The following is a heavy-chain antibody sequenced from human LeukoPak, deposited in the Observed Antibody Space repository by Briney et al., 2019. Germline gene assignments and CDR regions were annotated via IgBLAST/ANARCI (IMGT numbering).Heavy chain of an antibody. V-gene: IGHV3-7*03. CDR3: AKDRGYDIGHDAFDI. CDR1: GFTFSSYW. Sequence: GGSLRLSCAASGFTFSSYWMSWVRQAPGKGLEWVANIKQDGSEKYYVDSVKGRFTISRDNAKNSLYLQMNSLRAEDTALYYCAKDRGYDIGHDAFDIWGQGTMVTVSS. D-gene: IGHD3-9*01. CDR2: IKQDGSEK. J-gene: IGHJ3*02.